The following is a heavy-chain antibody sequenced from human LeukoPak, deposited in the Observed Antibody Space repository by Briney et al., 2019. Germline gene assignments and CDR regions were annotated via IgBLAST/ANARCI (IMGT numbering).Heavy chain of an antibody. CDR2: IRSKANSYAT. CDR1: GFTFSGSA. CDR3: TSRGGIDCSSTSCYFP. J-gene: IGHJ5*02. D-gene: IGHD2-2*01. Sequence: GGSLRLSCAASGFTFSGSAMHWVRQASGKGLEWVGRIRSKANSYATAYAASVKGRFTISRDDSKNTAYLQMNNLKTEDTAVYYCTSRGGIDCSSTSCYFPWGQGTLVTVSS. V-gene: IGHV3-73*01.